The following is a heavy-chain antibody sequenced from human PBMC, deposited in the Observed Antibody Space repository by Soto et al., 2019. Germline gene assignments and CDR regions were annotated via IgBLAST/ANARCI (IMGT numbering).Heavy chain of an antibody. CDR1: GGSISSGGYY. J-gene: IGHJ3*02. CDR2: IYYSGST. D-gene: IGHD3-22*01. Sequence: SETLSLTCTVSGGSISSGGYYWSWIRQHPGKGLEWIGYIYYSGSTYYNPSLKSRVTISVDTSKNQFSLKLSSVTAADTAVYYCARSTVYYYDSSGYRPPFYGDAFDIWGQGTMVTVS. V-gene: IGHV4-31*03. CDR3: ARSTVYYYDSSGYRPPFYGDAFDI.